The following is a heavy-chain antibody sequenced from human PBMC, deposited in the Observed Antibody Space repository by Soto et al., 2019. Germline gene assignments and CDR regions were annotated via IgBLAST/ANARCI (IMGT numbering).Heavy chain of an antibody. Sequence: EVQLLESGGGLVQPGGSLRLSCAASGFTFSSYTMTWVRQAPGKGPEWVSSISGNGESTKYADSGKGRFTISRDNSKNTLYLQINSLRAEDTAVYYCARSRIVMIVVVVPYFFHSWGQGALVTVSS. CDR1: GFTFSSYT. V-gene: IGHV3-23*01. CDR2: ISGNGEST. J-gene: IGHJ4*02. CDR3: ARSRIVMIVVVVPYFFHS. D-gene: IGHD3-22*01.